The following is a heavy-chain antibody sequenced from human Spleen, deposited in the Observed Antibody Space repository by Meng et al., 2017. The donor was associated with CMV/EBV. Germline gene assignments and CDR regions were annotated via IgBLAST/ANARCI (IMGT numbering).Heavy chain of an antibody. V-gene: IGHV3-30-3*01. Sequence: LVELGGGVGRPGTSLRLSRAASGFPYSFYAMPWVRKVPGKGLEWVAYISNDGNGREYADSVRGRFTISRDNSKNTLSLQMDSLRTEDTALYHCVRDGDSSNWPFDFWGQGTLVTVSS. CDR2: ISNDGNGR. J-gene: IGHJ4*02. CDR3: VRDGDSSNWPFDF. D-gene: IGHD6-13*01. CDR1: GFPYSFYA.